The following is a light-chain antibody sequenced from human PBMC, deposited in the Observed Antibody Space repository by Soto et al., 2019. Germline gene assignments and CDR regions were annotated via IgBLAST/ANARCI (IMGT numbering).Light chain of an antibody. Sequence: AIRLTQSPSSLSATAGDRVTITCRASQSISIYLAWYQQKPGKAPELLIYDASTLQHGDPSRFSDSGFGTEFTLTISRLQSEDFATYYCQQYFLYPLTFGGGTRVELK. J-gene: IGKJ4*01. CDR2: DAS. V-gene: IGKV1-8*01. CDR3: QQYFLYPLT. CDR1: QSISIY.